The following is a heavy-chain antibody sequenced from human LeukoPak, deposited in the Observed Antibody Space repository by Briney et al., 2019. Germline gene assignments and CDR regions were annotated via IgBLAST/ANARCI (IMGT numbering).Heavy chain of an antibody. CDR2: INHSGST. CDR1: GGSFSGYY. D-gene: IGHD3-22*01. Sequence: SETLSLTCAVYGGSFSGYYWSWIRQPPGKGLEWIGEINHSGSTNYNPSLKSRVTISVDTSKNQFSLKLSSVTAADTAVYYCARSLIVKKAFDYWGQGTLVTVSS. CDR3: ARSLIVKKAFDY. J-gene: IGHJ4*02. V-gene: IGHV4-34*01.